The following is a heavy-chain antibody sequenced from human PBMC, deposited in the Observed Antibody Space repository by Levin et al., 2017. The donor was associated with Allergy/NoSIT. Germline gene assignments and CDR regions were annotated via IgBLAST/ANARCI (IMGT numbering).Heavy chain of an antibody. CDR2: ISGSGGST. Sequence: GGSLRLSCAASGFTFNNYAMSWVRQAPGKGLEWVSIISGSGGSTYYADSVKGRFTISRDNSKNTLYLQMNSLRAEDTAVYYCATRFNSTEQYGAAYDYWGQGSLVTVSS. J-gene: IGHJ4*02. CDR3: ATRFNSTEQYGAAYDY. V-gene: IGHV3-23*01. CDR1: GFTFNNYA. D-gene: IGHD2-15*01.